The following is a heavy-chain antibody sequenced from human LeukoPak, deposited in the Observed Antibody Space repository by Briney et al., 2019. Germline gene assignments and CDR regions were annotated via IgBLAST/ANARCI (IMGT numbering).Heavy chain of an antibody. CDR1: GGSISSGSYY. CDR3: AREFDS. CDR2: IYTSGST. Sequence: SQTLSLTCTVSGGSISSGSYYWSGIRQPAGKGLEWIGRIYTSGSTNYNPSLKSRVTISVDTSKNQFSLKLSSVTAADTAVYYCAREFDSWGQGTLLTVSS. J-gene: IGHJ4*02. V-gene: IGHV4-61*02.